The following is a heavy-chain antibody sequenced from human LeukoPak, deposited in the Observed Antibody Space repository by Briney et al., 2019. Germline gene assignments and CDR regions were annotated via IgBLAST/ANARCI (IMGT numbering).Heavy chain of an antibody. Sequence: GGSLRLSCAASGFTVSSNYMSWVRQAPGKGLEWVSVIYSGGSTYYADSVKGRFTISRHNSKNTLYFQMNSLRAEDTAVYYCARGRYSGSPNYYYYYGMDVWGQGTTVTVSS. V-gene: IGHV3-53*04. D-gene: IGHD1-26*01. J-gene: IGHJ6*02. CDR1: GFTVSSNY. CDR3: ARGRYSGSPNYYYYYGMDV. CDR2: IYSGGST.